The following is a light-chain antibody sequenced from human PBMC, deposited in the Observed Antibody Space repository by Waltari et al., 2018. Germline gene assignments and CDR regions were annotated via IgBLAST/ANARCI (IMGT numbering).Light chain of an antibody. CDR1: ETISSW. J-gene: IGKJ1*01. V-gene: IGKV1-5*03. CDR2: KAS. CDR3: QQFNTYPWT. Sequence: DIQMTQSPSTLSASVGDRVTITCRASETISSWLAWYQQRPGKAPNLLIYKASRLGSGVPARFSGSWSATEFTITISSLQPEDFATYYCQQFNTYPWTFAQGTKVDI.